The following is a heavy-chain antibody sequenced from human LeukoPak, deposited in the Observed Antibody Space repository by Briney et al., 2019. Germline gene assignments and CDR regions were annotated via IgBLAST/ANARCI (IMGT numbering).Heavy chain of an antibody. V-gene: IGHV4-59*01. Sequence: PSETLSLTCTVSGGSISSYYWSWIRQPPGKGLEWIGYIYYSGSTNYNPSLKSRVTISVDTSKNQFSLKLSSVTAADTAVYYCARGGGHGITIFGVVTWFDPWGQGTLVTVSS. J-gene: IGHJ5*02. D-gene: IGHD3-3*01. CDR2: IYYSGST. CDR1: GGSISSYY. CDR3: ARGGGHGITIFGVVTWFDP.